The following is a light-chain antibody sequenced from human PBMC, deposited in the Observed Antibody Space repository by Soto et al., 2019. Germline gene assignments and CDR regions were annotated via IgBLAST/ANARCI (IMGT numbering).Light chain of an antibody. Sequence: EVVLTQSPASLSVAPGERVTLSCRASQGVGSNLAWYQQTPGQAPRVLIYGASTRATGIADRFSGSGFGTQFTLTISSLQAADSAVYFCQQFDDWPRTFGQGTRVEIK. V-gene: IGKV3-15*01. J-gene: IGKJ1*01. CDR3: QQFDDWPRT. CDR2: GAS. CDR1: QGVGSN.